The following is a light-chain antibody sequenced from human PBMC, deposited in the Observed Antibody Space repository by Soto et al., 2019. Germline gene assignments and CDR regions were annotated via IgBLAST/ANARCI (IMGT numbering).Light chain of an antibody. CDR2: DAS. CDR3: QQFNNYPT. J-gene: IGKJ5*01. V-gene: IGKV1-5*01. Sequence: DIQMTQSPSTLSASVGERATITCRASQSVGRSLAWYQQKPGKAPNLLISDASSLESGVPSRFSGSGSGTDFTLTISSLQPEDFATYYCQQFNNYPTFGQGTRLEIK. CDR1: QSVGRS.